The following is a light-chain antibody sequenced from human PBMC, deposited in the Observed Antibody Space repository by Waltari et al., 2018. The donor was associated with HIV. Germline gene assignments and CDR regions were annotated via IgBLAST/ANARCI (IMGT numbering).Light chain of an antibody. CDR2: LAGSGNY. Sequence: QPVLTQSSSASASLGSSVEPTCTLSDGHSDYVIAWHPQQPGKAPRYLMKLAGSGNYNMGSGVPDRFSGSSSGADRFLIISKLQSDDEATYYCETWDSNTRVFAGGTELTVL. J-gene: IGLJ3*02. CDR3: ETWDSNTRV. CDR1: DGHSDYV. V-gene: IGLV4-60*03.